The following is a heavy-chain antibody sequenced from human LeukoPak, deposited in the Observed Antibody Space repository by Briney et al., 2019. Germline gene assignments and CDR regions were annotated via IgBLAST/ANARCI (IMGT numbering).Heavy chain of an antibody. CDR3: ARSGLSRFGF. CDR2: FSGSGGST. CDR1: GFIFSNYA. J-gene: IGHJ4*02. V-gene: IGHV3-23*01. Sequence: GGSLRLSRAASGFIFSNYAMSWVRQAPGKGLQWVSAFSGSGGSTYYADSVKGRFTISRDNSRNTLYLQMNSLRAEDTAVYYCARSGLSRFGFWGQGTLVTVSS. D-gene: IGHD2/OR15-2a*01.